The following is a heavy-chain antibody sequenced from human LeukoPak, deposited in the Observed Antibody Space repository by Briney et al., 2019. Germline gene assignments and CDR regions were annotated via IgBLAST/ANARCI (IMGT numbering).Heavy chain of an antibody. J-gene: IGHJ4*02. Sequence: PSETLSLTCTVSGGSISTYYWSWIRQPPGKGLEWIGCSHYSGSTNYNPSLKSRVTMSVDTSKNQFSLKLSSVTAADTAVYYCARDQAAGTDYFDYWGQGTLVTVSS. CDR2: SHYSGST. CDR3: ARDQAAGTDYFDY. V-gene: IGHV4-59*12. D-gene: IGHD6-13*01. CDR1: GGSISTYY.